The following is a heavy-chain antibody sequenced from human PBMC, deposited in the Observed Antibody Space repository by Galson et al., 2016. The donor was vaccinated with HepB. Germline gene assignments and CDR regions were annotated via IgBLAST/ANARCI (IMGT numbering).Heavy chain of an antibody. V-gene: IGHV3-48*04. D-gene: IGHD1-1*01. CDR1: GFTFSSYS. CDR2: ISGGGSTT. CDR3: SRDLRNVERPDLTYYYGMDV. J-gene: IGHJ6*02. Sequence: SLRLSCAASGFTFSSYSINWVRQAPGRGLEWVAYISGGGSTTHYADSVKGRFIISRDNANNSLYLHLSSLRAEDTAVYYCSRDLRNVERPDLTYYYGMDVWGQGTTVTVSS.